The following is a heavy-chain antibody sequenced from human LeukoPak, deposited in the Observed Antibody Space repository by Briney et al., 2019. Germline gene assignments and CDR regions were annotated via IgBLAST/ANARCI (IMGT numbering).Heavy chain of an antibody. V-gene: IGHV1-18*01. Sequence: GASVKVSCKASGYTFTSYGISWVRQAPGQGLEWMGWISAYNGNTNYAQKLQGRVTMTTDTSTSTAYMELRSLRSDDTAVYYCARAKGYCSGGSCSSFDYWGQGTLVTVSS. D-gene: IGHD2-15*01. CDR2: ISAYNGNT. CDR1: GYTFTSYG. J-gene: IGHJ4*02. CDR3: ARAKGYCSGGSCSSFDY.